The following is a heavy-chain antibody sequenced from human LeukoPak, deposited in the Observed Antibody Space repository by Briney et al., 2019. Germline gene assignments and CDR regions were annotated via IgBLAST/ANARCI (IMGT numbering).Heavy chain of an antibody. Sequence: GGSLRLSCAASGMNFSSFGMHWVRQAPGKGLGWLAVMWSDGSETFYSDSVRGRFTISRDNSKNTVHLQMNSLRAEDTAVYYCARDWDGDYAYYFYYGMDVWGQGTTVTVSS. CDR1: GMNFSSFG. CDR2: MWSDGSET. V-gene: IGHV3-33*01. CDR3: ARDWDGDYAYYFYYGMDV. J-gene: IGHJ6*02. D-gene: IGHD4-17*01.